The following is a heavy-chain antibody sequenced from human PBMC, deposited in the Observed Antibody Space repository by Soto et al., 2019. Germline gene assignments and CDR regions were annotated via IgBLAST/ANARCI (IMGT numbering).Heavy chain of an antibody. CDR2: ISAYNHNT. Sequence: QVQLVQSGAEVKKPGASVKVSCKASGYTFTTYGISWVRQAPGQGLEWMGWISAYNHNTNYAQKLQGRVTMTTDTSTSTTYMELRSLSSDDTAVYYCARDSLYYSDSSGYYQDYWGQGTLVTVSS. CDR3: ARDSLYYSDSSGYYQDY. J-gene: IGHJ4*02. D-gene: IGHD3-22*01. V-gene: IGHV1-18*01. CDR1: GYTFTTYG.